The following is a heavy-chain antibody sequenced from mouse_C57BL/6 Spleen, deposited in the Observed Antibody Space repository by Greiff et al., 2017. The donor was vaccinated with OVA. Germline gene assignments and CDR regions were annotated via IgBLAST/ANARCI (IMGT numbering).Heavy chain of an antibody. Sequence: EVQLVESGGGLVKPGGSLKLSCAASGFTFSSYAMSWVRQTPEKRLEWVATISDGGSYTYYPDNVKGRFTISRDNAKNNLYLQMSHLKSEDTAMYYCARDPITTVVASEVYFDVWGTGTTVTVSS. V-gene: IGHV5-4*01. D-gene: IGHD1-1*01. J-gene: IGHJ1*03. CDR1: GFTFSSYA. CDR3: ARDPITTVVASEVYFDV. CDR2: ISDGGSYT.